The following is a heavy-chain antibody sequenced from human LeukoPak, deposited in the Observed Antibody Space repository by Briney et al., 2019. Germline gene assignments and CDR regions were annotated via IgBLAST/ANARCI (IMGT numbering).Heavy chain of an antibody. CDR2: ISSAGSST. J-gene: IGHJ4*02. Sequence: PGGSLRLSCAASGFTFSSYWMPWVRQAPGKGLVWVSRISSAGSSTSYAGSVKGRFTISRDNAKNTLYLQMNSLRAEDTAVYYCARDGDGYNDFDYWGQGTLVTVSS. D-gene: IGHD5-24*01. CDR1: GFTFSSYW. V-gene: IGHV3-74*01. CDR3: ARDGDGYNDFDY.